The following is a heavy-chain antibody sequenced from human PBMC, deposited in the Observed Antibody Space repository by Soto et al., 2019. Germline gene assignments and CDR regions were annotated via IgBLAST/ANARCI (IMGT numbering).Heavy chain of an antibody. CDR1: GGSVSSGSYY. D-gene: IGHD6-13*01. Sequence: PSETLSLTCTVSGGSVSSGSYYWSWIRQPPGKGLEWIGYIYYSGSTNYNPSLKSRVTISVDTSKNQFSLKLSSVTAADTAVYYCARTRAAADEYWFDPWGQGTLVTVSS. CDR3: ARTRAAADEYWFDP. J-gene: IGHJ5*02. V-gene: IGHV4-61*01. CDR2: IYYSGST.